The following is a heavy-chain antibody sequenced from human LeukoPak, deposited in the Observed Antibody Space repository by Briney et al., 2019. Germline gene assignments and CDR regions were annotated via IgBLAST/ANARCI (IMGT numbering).Heavy chain of an antibody. CDR2: IHYIGST. CDR3: ARTTMVRGTYYMDV. CDR1: GGSINSYY. V-gene: IGHV4-59*01. Sequence: SETLSLTCTVSGGSINSYYWSWIRQPPGKGLQWIGCIHYIGSTNYNPSLKSRVTISVDTSKNQFSLKLSSVTAADTAVYYCARTTMVRGTYYMDVWGKGTTVTISS. D-gene: IGHD3-10*01. J-gene: IGHJ6*03.